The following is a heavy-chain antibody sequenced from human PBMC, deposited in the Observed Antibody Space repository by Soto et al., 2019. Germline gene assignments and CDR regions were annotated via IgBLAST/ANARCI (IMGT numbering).Heavy chain of an antibody. CDR1: GGTFSSYT. CDR2: IIPILGIA. J-gene: IGHJ4*02. V-gene: IGHV1-69*08. D-gene: IGHD5-12*01. Sequence: QVQLVQSGAEVKKPGSSVKVSCKASGGTFSSYTISWVRQAPGQRLEWMGRIIPILGIANYAQKFQGRVTITADKSTSTAYMELSSLSSEDTAVYYCARDMEVNCDYDNYWGQGTLVTVPS. CDR3: ARDMEVNCDYDNY.